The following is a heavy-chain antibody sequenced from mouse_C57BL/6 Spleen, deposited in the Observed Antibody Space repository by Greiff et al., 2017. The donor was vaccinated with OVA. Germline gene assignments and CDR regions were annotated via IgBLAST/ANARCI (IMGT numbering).Heavy chain of an antibody. CDR2: IWSGGST. CDR3: ARDGGYVSAWFAY. V-gene: IGHV2-2*01. J-gene: IGHJ3*01. D-gene: IGHD2-2*01. Sequence: VKLVESGPGLVQPSQSLSITCTVSGFSLTSYGVHWVRQSPGKGLEWLGVIWSGGSTDYNAAFISRLSISKDNSKSQVFFKMNSLQADDTAIYYCARDGGYVSAWFAYWGQGTLVTVSA. CDR1: GFSLTSYG.